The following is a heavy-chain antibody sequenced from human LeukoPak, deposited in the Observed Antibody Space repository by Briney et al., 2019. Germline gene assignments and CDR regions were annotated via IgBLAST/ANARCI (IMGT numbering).Heavy chain of an antibody. J-gene: IGHJ6*03. D-gene: IGHD5-12*01. CDR2: ISWNSGSI. Sequence: PGESLRLSCVASGFTFNTYNMNWVRQAPGKGLEWVSGISWNSGSIGYADSVKGRSTISRDNAKNSLYLQMNSLRAEDTALYYCAKSVYGREYSGYWRMYMDVWGKGTTVTISS. CDR3: AKSVYGREYSGYWRMYMDV. CDR1: GFTFNTYN. V-gene: IGHV3-9*01.